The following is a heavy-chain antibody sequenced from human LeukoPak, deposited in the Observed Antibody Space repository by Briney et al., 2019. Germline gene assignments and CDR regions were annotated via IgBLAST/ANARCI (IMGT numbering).Heavy chain of an antibody. V-gene: IGHV1-69*05. J-gene: IGHJ5*02. CDR3: ARATRPGDFWSGYYSNWFDP. D-gene: IGHD3-3*01. CDR1: GGTFSSYA. Sequence: SVKVSCKASGGTFSSYAISWVRQAPGQGLEWMGGIIPIFGTANYAQKFQGRVTITTDESTSTAYMELSSLRSEDTAVYYCARATRPGDFWSGYYSNWFDPWGQGTLVTVSS. CDR2: IIPIFGTA.